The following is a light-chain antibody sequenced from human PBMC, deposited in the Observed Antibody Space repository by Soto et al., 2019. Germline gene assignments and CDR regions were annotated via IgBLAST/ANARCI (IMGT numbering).Light chain of an antibody. CDR2: KAA. V-gene: IGKV1-5*03. J-gene: IGKJ2*01. Sequence: DIQMTQSPSTLSASVGDRVTITCRASQSITTWLAWYQQKPGKAPKLLIYKAATLQSGVPPRFSGSGSGTEFTLTINGLQPDDFATYYCQQYNSDSTFGQGTKVDIK. CDR3: QQYNSDST. CDR1: QSITTW.